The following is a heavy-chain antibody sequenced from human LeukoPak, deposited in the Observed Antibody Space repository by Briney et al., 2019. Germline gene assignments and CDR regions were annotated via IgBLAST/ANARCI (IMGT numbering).Heavy chain of an antibody. J-gene: IGHJ4*02. Sequence: PGGSLRLSCAASGFTVSSNYMSWVRQAPGKGLEWVSVIYSGGSTYYADSVKGRFTISRDNSKNTLYLQMHSSKNRLYVQMNSLRAEDTAVYYCAKDLHSSGWYPQGWSSSAFDYWGQGTLVTVSS. D-gene: IGHD6-19*01. CDR2: IYSGGST. V-gene: IGHV3-53*01. CDR3: AKDLHSSGWYPQGWSSSAFDY. CDR1: GFTVSSNY.